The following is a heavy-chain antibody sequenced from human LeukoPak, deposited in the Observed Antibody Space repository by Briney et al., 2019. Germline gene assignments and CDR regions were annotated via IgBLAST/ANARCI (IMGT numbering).Heavy chain of an antibody. J-gene: IGHJ4*02. D-gene: IGHD2-21*02. CDR3: ARGHIVVLTAPDY. CDR1: GFTFSSYW. Sequence: GGSLRLSCAASGFTFSSYWMHWVRQAPGKGLVWVSRINSDGSRTSYADSVKGRFTISRDNAKNTLYLQMNSLRAEDTAMYYCARGHIVVLTAPDYWGQGTLVTVSS. V-gene: IGHV3-74*01. CDR2: INSDGSRT.